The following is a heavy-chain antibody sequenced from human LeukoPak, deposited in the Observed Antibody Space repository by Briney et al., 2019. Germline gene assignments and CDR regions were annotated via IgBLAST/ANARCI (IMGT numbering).Heavy chain of an antibody. D-gene: IGHD1-1*01. J-gene: IGHJ3*02. CDR3: ARDLEKTLGVGNAFDI. CDR2: VYSGGST. V-gene: IGHV3-66*01. CDR1: GFTVGSNY. Sequence: PGGSLRLSCAVSGFTVGSNYMSWVRQAPGKGLEWVSVVYSGGSTYYADSVKGRFTISRDNAKNSLYLQMNSLRAEDTAVYYCARDLEKTLGVGNAFDIWGQGTMVTVSS.